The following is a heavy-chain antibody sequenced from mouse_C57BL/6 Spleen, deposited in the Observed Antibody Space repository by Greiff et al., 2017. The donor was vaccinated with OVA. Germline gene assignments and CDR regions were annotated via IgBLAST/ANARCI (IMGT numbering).Heavy chain of an antibody. V-gene: IGHV1-55*01. J-gene: IGHJ3*01. Sequence: QVQLQQPGAELVKPGASVKMPCTASGYTFTSYWITWVKQRPGQGLEWIGDVYPGSGSTKYNEKFKSKATLTVDTSSSTAYMQLSSLTSEDSAVYYCTRKDYGNPFAYWGQGTLVTVSA. CDR2: VYPGSGST. D-gene: IGHD1-1*01. CDR3: TRKDYGNPFAY. CDR1: GYTFTSYW.